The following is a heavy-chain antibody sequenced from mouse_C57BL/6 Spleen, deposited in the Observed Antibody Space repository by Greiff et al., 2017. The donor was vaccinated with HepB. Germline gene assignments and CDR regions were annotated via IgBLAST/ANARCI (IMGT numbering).Heavy chain of an antibody. CDR1: GYTFTDYY. D-gene: IGHD1-1*02. J-gene: IGHJ2*01. Sequence: QVQLKESGAELVRPGASVKLSCKASGYTFTDYYINWVKQRPGQGLEWIARIYPGRGNTYYNEKFKGKATLTAEKSSSTAYMQLSSLTSEDSAVYVCARSSRGSPDYWGQGTTLTVSS. CDR2: IYPGRGNT. CDR3: ARSSRGSPDY. V-gene: IGHV1-76*01.